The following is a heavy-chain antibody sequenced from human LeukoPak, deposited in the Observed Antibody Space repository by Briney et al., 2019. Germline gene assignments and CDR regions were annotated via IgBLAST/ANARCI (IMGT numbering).Heavy chain of an antibody. CDR2: ISGGGGTT. Sequence: PGGSLRLSCAASGFTFSSYAMNWVRQAPGKGLEWVSAISGGGGTTYYADSVKGRFTISRDNSKNTLYLQMNSLRAEDTAVYYCAKSLRAVRGEVDYWGQGTLVTVSS. D-gene: IGHD3-10*01. CDR1: GFTFSSYA. V-gene: IGHV3-23*01. CDR3: AKSLRAVRGEVDY. J-gene: IGHJ4*02.